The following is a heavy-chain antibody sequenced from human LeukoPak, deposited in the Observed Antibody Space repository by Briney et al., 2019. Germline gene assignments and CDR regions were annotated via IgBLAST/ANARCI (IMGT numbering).Heavy chain of an antibody. CDR1: GFIFDDYA. CDR3: AKPHLSVVATPYFDS. Sequence: QPGGSLRLSCAASGFIFDDYAMHWVRQAPGKGLEWVSLITWNSGSTYYADSVRGRFTISRDNSKNSLYLQMNSLRAEDTALYYCAKPHLSVVATPYFDSWGQGTLVTVSS. CDR2: ITWNSGST. V-gene: IGHV3-43D*03. D-gene: IGHD5-12*01. J-gene: IGHJ4*02.